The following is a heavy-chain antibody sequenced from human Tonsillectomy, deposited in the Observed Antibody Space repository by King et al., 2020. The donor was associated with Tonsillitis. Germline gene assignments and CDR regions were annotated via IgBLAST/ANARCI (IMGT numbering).Heavy chain of an antibody. D-gene: IGHD2-15*01. CDR2: IRSKVDNYAT. CDR3: TTRLGYRSGGSCPTGYYGMDV. CDR1: GFTFSDSS. V-gene: IGHV3-73*01. Sequence: VQLVESGGGLVQPGGSLKLSCAASGFTFSDSSMHWVRQASGKGLQWVGRIRSKVDNYATAYAASVEGRFTVSRDDSKNTAYLQMNSLKTEDTAVYYCTTRLGYRSGGSCPTGYYGMDVWGQGTTVTVS. J-gene: IGHJ6*02.